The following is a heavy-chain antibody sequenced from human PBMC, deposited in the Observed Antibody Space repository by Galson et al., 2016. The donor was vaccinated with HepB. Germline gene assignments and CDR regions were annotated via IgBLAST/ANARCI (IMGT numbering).Heavy chain of an antibody. D-gene: IGHD3-10*01. CDR3: ARRSSDAFDI. Sequence: SLRLSCAASGFTFSSYGMHWVRQAPGKGLEWVAVMWADGVKKYCADSVKGRFTISRDTSKNTVYLQMNSLRAEDTAVYFCARRSSDAFDIWGQGTMVTVSS. J-gene: IGHJ3*02. CDR2: MWADGVKK. V-gene: IGHV3-33*01. CDR1: GFTFSSYG.